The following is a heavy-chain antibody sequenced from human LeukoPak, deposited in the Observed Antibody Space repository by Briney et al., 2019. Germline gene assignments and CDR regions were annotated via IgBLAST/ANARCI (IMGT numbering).Heavy chain of an antibody. CDR1: GYTFTSYY. Sequence: ASVTVSCTASGYTFTSYYMHWVRQAPGQGLEWMGIINPGGGSTSYAQKFQGRVTMTRDTSTSTVYMELSSLRSEDTAVYYCAREAAVTTALDYWGQGTLVTVSS. V-gene: IGHV1-46*01. J-gene: IGHJ4*02. CDR2: INPGGGST. CDR3: AREAAVTTALDY. D-gene: IGHD4-11*01.